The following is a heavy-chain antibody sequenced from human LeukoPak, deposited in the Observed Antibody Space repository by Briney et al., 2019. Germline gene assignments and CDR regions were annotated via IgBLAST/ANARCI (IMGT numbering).Heavy chain of an antibody. CDR2: IYYSGST. Sequence: SETLSLTCTVSGGSISSYYWSWIRQPPGKGLEWIGYIYYSGSTNYNPSLKSRVTISVDTSKNQFSLKLSSVTAADTAVYYCARDHYGSGSYYYYGMDVWGQGTTVTVSS. CDR3: ARDHYGSGSYYYYGMDV. V-gene: IGHV4-59*01. D-gene: IGHD3-10*01. J-gene: IGHJ6*02. CDR1: GGSISSYY.